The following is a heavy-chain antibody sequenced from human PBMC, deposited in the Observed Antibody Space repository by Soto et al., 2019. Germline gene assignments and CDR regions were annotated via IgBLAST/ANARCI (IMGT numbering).Heavy chain of an antibody. CDR1: GFTFSSYG. D-gene: IGHD3-3*01. Sequence: QVQLVESGGGVVQPGRSLRLSCAASGFTFSSYGMHWVRQAPGKGLEWVAVISYDGSNKYYADSVKGRFTISRDNSKNTLYLQMNSLGAEDTAVYYCAKDGHGYDFWSGAFYYYYYGMDVWGQGTTVTVSS. CDR3: AKDGHGYDFWSGAFYYYYYGMDV. J-gene: IGHJ6*02. V-gene: IGHV3-30*18. CDR2: ISYDGSNK.